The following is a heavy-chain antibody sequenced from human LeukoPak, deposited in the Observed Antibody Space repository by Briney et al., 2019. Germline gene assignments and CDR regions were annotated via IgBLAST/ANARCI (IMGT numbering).Heavy chain of an antibody. Sequence: GGSLRPSCAASGFIFSTYAMTWVRQTPGKGLEWVSGISGSGGNTNYADSVKGRFTISRDNSKNTLYLQMNSLRAEDTAVYYCATGLRLLWFGELSFVAKDYWGQGTLVTVSS. D-gene: IGHD3-10*01. CDR2: ISGSGGNT. CDR3: ATGLRLLWFGELSFVAKDY. J-gene: IGHJ4*02. CDR1: GFIFSTYA. V-gene: IGHV3-23*01.